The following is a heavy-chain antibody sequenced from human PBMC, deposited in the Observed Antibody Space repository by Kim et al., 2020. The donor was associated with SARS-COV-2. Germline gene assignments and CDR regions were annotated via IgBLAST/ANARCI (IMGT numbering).Heavy chain of an antibody. V-gene: IGHV3-23*01. CDR1: GFTFSSYA. Sequence: GGSLRLSCAASGFTFSSYAMSWVRQAPGKGLEWVSAISGSGGSTYYADSVKGRFTISRDNSKNTLYLQMNSLRAEDTAVYYCAKVPATEITIFGVVTVYYFDYWGQGTLVTVSS. J-gene: IGHJ4*02. CDR2: ISGSGGST. D-gene: IGHD3-3*01. CDR3: AKVPATEITIFGVVTVYYFDY.